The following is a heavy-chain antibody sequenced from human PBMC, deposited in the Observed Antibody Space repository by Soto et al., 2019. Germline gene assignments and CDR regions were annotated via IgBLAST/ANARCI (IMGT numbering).Heavy chain of an antibody. CDR1: GGTFSSYA. V-gene: IGHV1-69*01. Sequence: QVQLVQSGAEVKKPGSSVKVSCKASGGTFSSYAISWVRQAPGQGLEWMGGIIPISDTTNYAQKFQGRVTITAEESKSTAYVELSSLRSEDTAVYYCARSQGSSTSLEIYYYYYYGMDVWGQGTTVTVSS. CDR2: IIPISDTT. CDR3: ARSQGSSTSLEIYYYYYYGMDV. J-gene: IGHJ6*02. D-gene: IGHD2-2*01.